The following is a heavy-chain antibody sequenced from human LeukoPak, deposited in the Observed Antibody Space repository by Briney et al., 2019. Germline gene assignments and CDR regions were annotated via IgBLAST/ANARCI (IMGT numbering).Heavy chain of an antibody. D-gene: IGHD6-13*01. Sequence: TGGSLRLSCAASGFTFSSYGMHWVRQAPGKGLEWVAVIWYDGSNKYYADSVKGRFTISRDNSKNTLYLQMNSLRAEDTAVYYCATAGYSSSYEFDYWGQGTLVTVSS. CDR1: GFTFSSYG. V-gene: IGHV3-33*01. CDR3: ATAGYSSSYEFDY. CDR2: IWYDGSNK. J-gene: IGHJ4*02.